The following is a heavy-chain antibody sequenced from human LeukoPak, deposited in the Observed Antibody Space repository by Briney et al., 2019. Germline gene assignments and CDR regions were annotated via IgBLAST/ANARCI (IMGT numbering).Heavy chain of an antibody. J-gene: IGHJ6*02. CDR2: ISAYNGNT. Sequence: ASVKVSCKASGYTFTSYGISWVRQAPGQGLEWMGWISAYNGNTNYAQKLQGRVTMTTDTSTSTAYMELGSLRSDDTAVYYCARSGDYSSGWYLMDYYGMDVWGQGTTVTVSS. CDR1: GYTFTSYG. CDR3: ARSGDYSSGWYLMDYYGMDV. D-gene: IGHD6-19*01. V-gene: IGHV1-18*01.